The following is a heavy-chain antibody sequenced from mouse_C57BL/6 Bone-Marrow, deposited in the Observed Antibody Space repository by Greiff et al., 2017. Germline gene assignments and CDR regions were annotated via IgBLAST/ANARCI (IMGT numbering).Heavy chain of an antibody. CDR1: GYTFTSYW. CDR3: ARGEGYGSRSWFAY. V-gene: IGHV1-53*01. D-gene: IGHD1-1*01. Sequence: QVQLQQPGTELVKPGASVKLSCKASGYTFTSYWMHWVKQRPGQGLEWIGNINPSYGGTNYNEKFKSKATLTVDKSSSTAYRQLSSLTSAASAVYYCARGEGYGSRSWFAYWGQGTLVTVSA. J-gene: IGHJ3*01. CDR2: INPSYGGT.